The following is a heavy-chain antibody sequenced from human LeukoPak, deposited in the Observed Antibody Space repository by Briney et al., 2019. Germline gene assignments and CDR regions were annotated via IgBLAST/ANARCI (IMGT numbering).Heavy chain of an antibody. V-gene: IGHV4-34*01. CDR1: GGSFSGYY. J-gene: IGHJ6*02. CDR3: ARSFRTSPGLMDV. CDR2: INHSGST. D-gene: IGHD3-16*02. Sequence: PSETLSLTCAVYGGSFSGYYWSWIRQPPGKGLEWIGEINHSGSTNYNPSIKSRVTISVDTSKNQFSLKLSSVTAADTAVYYCARSFRTSPGLMDVWGQGTTVTVSS.